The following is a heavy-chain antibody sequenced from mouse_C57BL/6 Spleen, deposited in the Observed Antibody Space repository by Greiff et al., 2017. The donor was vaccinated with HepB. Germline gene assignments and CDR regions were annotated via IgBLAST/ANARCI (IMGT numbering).Heavy chain of an antibody. J-gene: IGHJ2*01. CDR3: ARSGYYGSSSDYFDY. V-gene: IGHV1-69*01. D-gene: IGHD1-1*01. Sequence: VQLQESGAELVMPGASVKLSCKASGYTFTSYWMHWVKQRPGQGLEWIGEIDPSDSYTNYNQKFKGKSTLTVDKSSSTAYMQLSSLTSEDSAVYYCARSGYYGSSSDYFDYWGQGTTLTVSS. CDR1: GYTFTSYW. CDR2: IDPSDSYT.